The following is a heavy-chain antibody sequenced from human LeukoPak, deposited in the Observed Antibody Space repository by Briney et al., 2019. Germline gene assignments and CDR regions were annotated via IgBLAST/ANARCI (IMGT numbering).Heavy chain of an antibody. Sequence: KPSETLSLTCGVSGYSISRGYYWAWIRQPPGKGLEWIRTIYHIGSTYYTPSLGSRVTISVDTSKNEFSLNLKSVTAADTAVYYCARAGWIITSGIDYWGQGALVTVSS. V-gene: IGHV4-38-2*01. J-gene: IGHJ4*02. CDR3: ARAGWIITSGIDY. D-gene: IGHD3-10*01. CDR1: GYSISRGYY. CDR2: IYHIGST.